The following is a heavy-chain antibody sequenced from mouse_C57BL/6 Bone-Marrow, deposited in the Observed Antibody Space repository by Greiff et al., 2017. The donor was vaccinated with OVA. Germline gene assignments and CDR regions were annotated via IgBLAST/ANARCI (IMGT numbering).Heavy chain of an antibody. V-gene: IGHV1-64*01. CDR3: AREDYYGSPFFDY. CDR2: IHPNSGST. Sequence: QVQLQQPGAELVKPGASVKLSCKASGYTFTSYWMHWVKQRPGQGLEWIGMIHPNSGSTNYNEKFKSKATLTVDKSSSTAYMQLSSLTSEDSAVYYCAREDYYGSPFFDYWGQGTTLTVSS. D-gene: IGHD1-1*01. CDR1: GYTFTSYW. J-gene: IGHJ2*01.